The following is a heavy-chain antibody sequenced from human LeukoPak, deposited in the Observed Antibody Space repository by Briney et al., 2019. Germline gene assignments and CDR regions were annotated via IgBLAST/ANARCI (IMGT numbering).Heavy chain of an antibody. CDR2: ISHDGSIT. D-gene: IGHD4/OR15-4a*01. CDR3: AKEGAEYY. V-gene: IGHV3-30*18. Sequence: PGGSLRLSCVASGFTFDFNVMHWVRQAPGRGLEWLAVISHDGSITFHADSVKGRLTISRDNSKNTLYLQLNSLGPEDTATYYCAKEGAEYYWGQGTLVTVSS. J-gene: IGHJ4*02. CDR1: GFTFDFNV.